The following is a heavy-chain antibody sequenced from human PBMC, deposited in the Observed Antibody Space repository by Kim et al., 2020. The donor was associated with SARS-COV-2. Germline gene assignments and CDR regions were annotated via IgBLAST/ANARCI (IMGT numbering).Heavy chain of an antibody. D-gene: IGHD3-10*01. J-gene: IGHJ6*02. CDR3: AKIDRGVIYYYYGMDV. CDR1: GFTFSSYA. V-gene: IGHV3-23*01. CDR2: ISGSGGST. Sequence: GGSLRLSCAASGFTFSSYAMSWVRQAPGKGLEWVSAISGSGGSTYYADSEKGRFTISRDNSKNTLYLQMNSLRAEDTAVYYCAKIDRGVIYYYYGMDVWGQGTTVTVSS.